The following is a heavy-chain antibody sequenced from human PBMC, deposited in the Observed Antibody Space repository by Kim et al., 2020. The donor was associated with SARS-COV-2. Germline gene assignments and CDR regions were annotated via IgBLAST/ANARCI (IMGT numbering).Heavy chain of an antibody. Sequence: SETLSLTCTVSGGSISSYYWSWIRQPPGKGLEWIGYIYYSGSTNYNPSLKSRVTISVDTSKNQFSLKLSSVTAADTAVYYCASSWFGDQIGAFDIWGQGTMVTVSS. CDR1: GGSISSYY. CDR3: ASSWFGDQIGAFDI. D-gene: IGHD3-10*01. CDR2: IYYSGST. J-gene: IGHJ3*02. V-gene: IGHV4-59*13.